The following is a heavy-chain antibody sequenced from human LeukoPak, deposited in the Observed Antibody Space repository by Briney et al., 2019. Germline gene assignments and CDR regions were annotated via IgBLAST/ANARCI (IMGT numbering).Heavy chain of an antibody. V-gene: IGHV3-30-3*01. CDR2: ISYDGSNK. CDR1: GFTFSSYA. J-gene: IGHJ4*02. CDR3: ARSNSGIYSHFDY. D-gene: IGHD1-26*01. Sequence: GGSLRLSCAASGFTFSSYAMHWVRQAPGKGLEWVAVISYDGSNKYYADSVKGRFTISRDNSKNTLYLQMNSLRAEDTAVYYCARSNSGIYSHFDYWGQGTLVTVSS.